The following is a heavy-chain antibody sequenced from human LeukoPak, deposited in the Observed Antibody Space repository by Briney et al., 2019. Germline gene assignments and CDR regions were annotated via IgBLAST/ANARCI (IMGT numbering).Heavy chain of an antibody. CDR2: IIPIFGTA. Sequence: SVKVSCKASGGTFSSYAISWVRQAPGQGLEWMGGIIPIFGTANYAQTFQGRVTITTDESTSKAYMELSSLRSEDTAVYYCARDQGSGSYYGKGAFDIWGQGTMVTVSS. V-gene: IGHV1-69*05. J-gene: IGHJ3*02. CDR3: ARDQGSGSYYGKGAFDI. D-gene: IGHD1-26*01. CDR1: GGTFSSYA.